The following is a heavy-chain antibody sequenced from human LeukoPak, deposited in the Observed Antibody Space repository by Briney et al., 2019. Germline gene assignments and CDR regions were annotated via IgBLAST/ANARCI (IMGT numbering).Heavy chain of an antibody. D-gene: IGHD2-2*01. CDR2: IIPILGTA. CDR3: ARNIVVVPAADYYYYGMGV. CDR1: GGTFSSYA. V-gene: IGHV1-69*06. Sequence: ASVKVSCKASGGTFSSYAISWVRQAPGQGLEWMGGIIPILGTANYAQKFQGRVTITADKSTSTAYMELSSLRSEDTAVYYCARNIVVVPAADYYYYGMGVWGQGTTVTVSS. J-gene: IGHJ6*02.